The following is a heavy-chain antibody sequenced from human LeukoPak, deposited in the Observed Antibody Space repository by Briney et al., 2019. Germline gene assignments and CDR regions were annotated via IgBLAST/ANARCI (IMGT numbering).Heavy chain of an antibody. CDR3: ARGRGVRERYNPKENWFDP. CDR1: GYSFTSYW. Sequence: GESLKISCKGSGYSFTSYWIGWVRQMPGKGLEWMGIIYPGDSDTRYSPSFQGQVTISADKSISTAYLQWSSLKASDTAMYYCARGRGVRERYNPKENWFDPWGQGTLVTVSS. D-gene: IGHD5-24*01. CDR2: IYPGDSDT. J-gene: IGHJ5*02. V-gene: IGHV5-51*01.